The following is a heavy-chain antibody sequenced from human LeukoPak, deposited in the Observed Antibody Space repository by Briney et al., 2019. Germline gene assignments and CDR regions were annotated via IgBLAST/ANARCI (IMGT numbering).Heavy chain of an antibody. D-gene: IGHD6-19*01. CDR2: MNPNSGNT. CDR1: GYTFTSYD. CDR3: ARGAVAGTSPSDY. Sequence: GASVKVSCKASGYTFTSYDINWVRQATGQGLEWMGWMNPNSGNTGYAQKFQGRVTMTRNTSISTAYMELRSLRSDDTAVYYCARGAVAGTSPSDYWGQGTLVTVSS. J-gene: IGHJ4*02. V-gene: IGHV1-8*01.